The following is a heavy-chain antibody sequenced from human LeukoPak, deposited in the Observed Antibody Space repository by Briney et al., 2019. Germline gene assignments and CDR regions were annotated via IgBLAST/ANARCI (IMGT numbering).Heavy chain of an antibody. CDR2: MSSSGST. Sequence: SETLSLTCTVSGGSINSDGYYWGWIRLPPGKGLEWIGSMSSSGSTYYNPSLKSRVTMSVDTSSNQFSLKLNSVTAADTAVYYCARRRRNYAVDSWGQGTLVTVSS. D-gene: IGHD2-2*01. CDR1: GGSINSDGYY. CDR3: ARRRRNYAVDS. J-gene: IGHJ5*01. V-gene: IGHV4-39*01.